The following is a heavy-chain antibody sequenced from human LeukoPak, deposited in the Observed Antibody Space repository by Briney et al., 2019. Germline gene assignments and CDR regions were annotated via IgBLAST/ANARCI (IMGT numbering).Heavy chain of an antibody. V-gene: IGHV3-15*01. Sequence: PGGSLRLSCAASGFTFSNAWMSWVRQAPGKGLEWVGHIKSKTDAGTIDYAAPVKGRFIISRDDSKNTLYLQMNSLKSEDTAVYYCTTGGATTCCYWGQGALVTVSS. J-gene: IGHJ4*02. CDR1: GFTFSNAW. CDR2: IKSKTDAGTI. D-gene: IGHD1-1*01. CDR3: TTGGATTCCY.